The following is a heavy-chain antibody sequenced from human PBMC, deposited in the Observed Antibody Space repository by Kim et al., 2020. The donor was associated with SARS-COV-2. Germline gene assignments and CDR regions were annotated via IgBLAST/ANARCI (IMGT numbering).Heavy chain of an antibody. CDR1: GFTFSSYS. D-gene: IGHD3-22*01. V-gene: IGHV3-48*02. J-gene: IGHJ6*02. Sequence: GGSLRLSCAASGFTFSSYSMNWVRQAPGKGLEWVSYISSSSSTIYYADSVKGRFTISRDNAKNSLYLQMNSLRDEDTAVYYCARVGYYYDSSGYSAGYYGMDVWGQGTTVTVSS. CDR3: ARVGYYYDSSGYSAGYYGMDV. CDR2: ISSSSSTI.